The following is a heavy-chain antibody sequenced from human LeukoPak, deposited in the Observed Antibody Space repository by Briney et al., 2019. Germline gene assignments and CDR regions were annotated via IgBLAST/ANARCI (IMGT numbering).Heavy chain of an antibody. CDR1: EYPFTGNY. CDR3: ARSVGATLFCFDY. V-gene: IGHV1-2*06. J-gene: IGHJ4*02. CDR2: INPNSGGT. Sequence: ASVKVSCKASEYPFTGNYMHWVRQPPGQGLEGMGRINPNSGGTNYAQKFQGRVTMTRDTSISTAYMELSRLRSDDTAVYYCARSVGATLFCFDYWGQGTLVTVSS. D-gene: IGHD1-26*01.